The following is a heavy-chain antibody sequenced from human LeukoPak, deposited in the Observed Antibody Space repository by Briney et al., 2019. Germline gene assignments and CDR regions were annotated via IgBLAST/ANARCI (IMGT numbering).Heavy chain of an antibody. J-gene: IGHJ4*02. CDR3: ASRDH. CDR2: IWFDGSTK. V-gene: IGHV3-33*01. Sequence: GGSLRLSCVASGFSFNISTMHWVRQAPGKRLDWVAVIWFDGSTKYYTDSMKGRFTISRDNSKNTLYLQMNNLRAEDTAVYYCASRDHWGQGTLATVSS. CDR1: GFSFNIST.